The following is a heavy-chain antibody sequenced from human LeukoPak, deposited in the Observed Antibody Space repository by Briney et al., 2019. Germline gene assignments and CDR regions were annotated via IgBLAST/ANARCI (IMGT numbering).Heavy chain of an antibody. CDR1: GFTFSTNY. V-gene: IGHV3-53*01. D-gene: IGHD6-6*01. CDR2: IYPGGYT. J-gene: IGHJ4*02. Sequence: GGSLRLSCAASGFTFSTNYMSWVRQAPGKGLEWVSVIYPGGYTYYADAVKGRFTISRDSSNNTLYLQINSLRAEDTAMYYCAKGAARTCFEHWGQGILVAVSS. CDR3: AKGAARTCFEH.